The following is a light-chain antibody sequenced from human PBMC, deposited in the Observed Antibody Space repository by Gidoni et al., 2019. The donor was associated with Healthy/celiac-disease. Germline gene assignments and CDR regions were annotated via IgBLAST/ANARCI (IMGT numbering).Light chain of an antibody. J-gene: IGKJ1*01. CDR2: DAY. CDR3: KQYNSERT. Sequence: IHLTPSPSTLSASVGDRVTITCRASQSISSWLAWYQQKPGKAPKRLIYDAYSLESGFPSRFSGSGSGTEFTITISSMQTDDFATDYCKQYNSERTFGQGTKVEIK. V-gene: IGKV1-5*01. CDR1: QSISSW.